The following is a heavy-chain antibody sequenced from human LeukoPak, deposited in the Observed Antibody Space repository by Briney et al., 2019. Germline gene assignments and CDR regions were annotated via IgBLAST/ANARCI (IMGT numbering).Heavy chain of an antibody. V-gene: IGHV4-59*01. CDR3: ARDPTDNYYYFYAMDV. D-gene: IGHD1-14*01. J-gene: IGHJ6*02. CDR2: IYYSGST. Sequence: KSSETLSLTCTVSGGSISNYYWSWIRQPPGKGLEWIGYIYYSGSTNYNPSLKSRVTISVDTSKTQFSLKLSSATAADTAVYYCARDPTDNYYYFYAMDVWGQGTTVTVSS. CDR1: GGSISNYY.